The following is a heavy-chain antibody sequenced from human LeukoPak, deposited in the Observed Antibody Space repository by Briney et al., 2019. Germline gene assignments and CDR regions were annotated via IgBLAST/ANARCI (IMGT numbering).Heavy chain of an antibody. D-gene: IGHD6-19*01. CDR2: INWKGDGT. V-gene: IGHV3-20*04. CDR3: AKDGDSSGWYAFDI. Sequence: GGSLRLSCAASGFTFDDYGMSWVRQAPGKGLEWVSGINWKGDGTGYADSVKGRFTISRDNAKNSLYLQMNSLRAEDTAVYYCAKDGDSSGWYAFDIWGQGTMVTVSS. J-gene: IGHJ3*02. CDR1: GFTFDDYG.